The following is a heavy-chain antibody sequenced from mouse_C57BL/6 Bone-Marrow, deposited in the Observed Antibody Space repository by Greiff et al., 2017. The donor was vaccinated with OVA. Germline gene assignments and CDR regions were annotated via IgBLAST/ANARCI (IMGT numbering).Heavy chain of an antibody. CDR1: GYSITSGYF. V-gene: IGHV3-6*01. D-gene: IGHD1-1*01. J-gene: IGHJ4*01. CDR2: ISYDGSN. CDR3: ARGITTVVATRDAMDY. Sequence: EVQVVESGPGLVKPSQSLSLTCSVTGYSITSGYFWYWIQQFPRNKLELRGYISYDGSNNYNPTLKNRISITSDTSKNQFFLKLNSVTTEDTAPYYCARGITTVVATRDAMDYWGQGTTVTVSS.